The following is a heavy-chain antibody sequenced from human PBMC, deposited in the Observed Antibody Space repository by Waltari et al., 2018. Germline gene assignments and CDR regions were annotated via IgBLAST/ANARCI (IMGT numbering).Heavy chain of an antibody. Sequence: QVQLVESGGVGVQPGRSLRLTCAACGFAISNYGMYWVRQAPGKGLELVAIIWFEGTTTYYAESVKGRFTISRDSSRNTVYLQMNSLRAEDTAVYYCARDDRSIAALQYWGQGTLVTVSS. J-gene: IGHJ4*02. V-gene: IGHV3-33*04. CDR2: IWFEGTTT. D-gene: IGHD6-6*01. CDR3: ARDDRSIAALQY. CDR1: GFAISNYG.